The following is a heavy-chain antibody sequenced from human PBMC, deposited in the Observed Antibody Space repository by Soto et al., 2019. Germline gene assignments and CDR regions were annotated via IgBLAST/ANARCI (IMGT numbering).Heavy chain of an antibody. V-gene: IGHV5-51*01. Sequence: GESLKISCKGSGYRFRSYWIGWVRQMPGKGLEWMGIIYPGDSDTRYSPSFEGQVTISVDKSISTAYLQWSSLKASDTAMYFCAKNTTYFYYGMDVCGQGTTVTVS. CDR2: IYPGDSDT. CDR3: AKNTTYFYYGMDV. J-gene: IGHJ6*02. CDR1: GYRFRSYW.